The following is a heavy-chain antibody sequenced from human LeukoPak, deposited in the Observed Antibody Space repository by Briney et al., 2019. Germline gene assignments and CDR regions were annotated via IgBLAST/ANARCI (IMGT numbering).Heavy chain of an antibody. CDR2: IYYSGST. V-gene: IGHV4-31*03. D-gene: IGHD3-9*01. CDR3: ARENRILTGRYYYYGMDV. Sequence: SETLSLTCTVSGGSISSGGYYWSWIRQHPGKGLEWIGYIYYSGSTYYNPSLKSRVTISVDTSKNQFSLKLSSVTAADTAVYYCARENRILTGRYYYYGMDVWGQGTTVTVSS. J-gene: IGHJ6*02. CDR1: GGSISSGGYY.